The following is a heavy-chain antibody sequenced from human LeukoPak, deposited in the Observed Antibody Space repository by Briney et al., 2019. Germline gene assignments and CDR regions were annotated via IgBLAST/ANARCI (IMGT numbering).Heavy chain of an antibody. D-gene: IGHD3-22*01. CDR2: INPNSGGT. CDR1: GYTFNGYY. Sequence: ASVKVSCKASGYTFNGYYIYWVRQAPGQGPEWMGWINPNSGGTQYAQKFQGRATMTRDTSITTAYMELSSLRSDDTALYYCARAIDSNGYYPRYWGQGTLVTVSS. V-gene: IGHV1-2*02. J-gene: IGHJ4*02. CDR3: ARAIDSNGYYPRY.